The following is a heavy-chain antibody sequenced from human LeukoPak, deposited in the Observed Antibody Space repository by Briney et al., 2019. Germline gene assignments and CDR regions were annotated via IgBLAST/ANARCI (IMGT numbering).Heavy chain of an antibody. CDR3: ARGREWLDY. D-gene: IGHD6-19*01. J-gene: IGHJ4*02. Sequence: TSETLSLTCAVYGGSFSGYYWSWIRQPPGKGLEWIGEINHSGSTNYNPSLKSRVTISVDTSKNRFSLKLSSVTAADTAVYYCARGREWLDYWGQGTLVTVSS. V-gene: IGHV4-34*01. CDR1: GGSFSGYY. CDR2: INHSGST.